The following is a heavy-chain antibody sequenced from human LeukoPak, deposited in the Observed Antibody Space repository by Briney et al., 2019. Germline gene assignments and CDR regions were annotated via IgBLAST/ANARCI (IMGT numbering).Heavy chain of an antibody. CDR2: IYHSGST. J-gene: IGHJ4*02. Sequence: SETLSLTCTVSGYSISSGYYWGWIRQPPGKGLEWIGSIYHSGSTYYNPSLKSRVTISVDTSKNQFSLKLSSVTAADTAVYYCASIPLAAADGYWGQGTLVTVSS. CDR1: GYSISSGYY. CDR3: ASIPLAAADGY. V-gene: IGHV4-38-2*02. D-gene: IGHD6-13*01.